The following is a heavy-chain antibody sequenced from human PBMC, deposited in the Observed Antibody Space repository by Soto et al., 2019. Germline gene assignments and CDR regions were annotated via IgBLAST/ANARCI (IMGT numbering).Heavy chain of an antibody. V-gene: IGHV1-8*01. J-gene: IGHJ4*02. CDR3: ARRLRQQWLVLGY. Sequence: QVQLVQSGAEVKKPGASVKVSCKASGYTFTSYDINWVRQATGQGLEWMGWMNPNSGNTGYAQKFEGRVTMTRNTSISRAYMELSSLTAEDTAVYYSARRLRQQWLVLGYRGQGTMVTASS. D-gene: IGHD6-19*01. CDR2: MNPNSGNT. CDR1: GYTFTSYD.